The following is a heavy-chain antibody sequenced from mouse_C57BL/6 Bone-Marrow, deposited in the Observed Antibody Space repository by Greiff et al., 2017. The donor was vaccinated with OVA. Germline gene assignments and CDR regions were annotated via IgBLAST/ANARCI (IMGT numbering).Heavy chain of an antibody. J-gene: IGHJ3*01. V-gene: IGHV5-4*01. CDR2: ISDGGSYN. Sequence: DVQLVESGGGLVKPGGSLKLSCAASGFTFSSYAMSWVRQTPEKRLEWVATISDGGSYNYYQDNVKGRFTISRDNAKNNLYLQMSHLKSEDTAMYYCARDYYGSSYPFAYWGQGTLVTVSA. CDR3: ARDYYGSSYPFAY. D-gene: IGHD1-1*01. CDR1: GFTFSSYA.